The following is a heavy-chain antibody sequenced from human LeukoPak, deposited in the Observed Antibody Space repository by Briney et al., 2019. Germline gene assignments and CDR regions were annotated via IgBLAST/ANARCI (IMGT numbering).Heavy chain of an antibody. CDR3: AKSSKNLIFGVVIANWFDP. CDR2: ISTGGSI. D-gene: IGHD3-3*01. V-gene: IGHV3-23*01. Sequence: GGSLRLSCAASGFTFSSYTMNWVRQAPGKGLEWVSYISTGGSISYADSVKGRFTISRDNSKNTLYLQMNSLRAEDTAVYYCAKSSKNLIFGVVIANWFDPWGQGTLVTVSS. J-gene: IGHJ5*02. CDR1: GFTFSSYT.